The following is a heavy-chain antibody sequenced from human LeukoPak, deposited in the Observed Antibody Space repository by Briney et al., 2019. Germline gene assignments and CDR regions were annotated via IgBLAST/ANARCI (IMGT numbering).Heavy chain of an antibody. V-gene: IGHV1-2*02. Sequence: GASVKVSCKSSGYTFTAYYVHWVRQAPGQGLEWMGWIDPNSGGTNYAQKFQGRVTMTRDTSISTAYMELSRLRSDDTAVYYCAREGRLVIPKGGVSDNWFDPWGQGTLVTVSS. D-gene: IGHD3-9*01. CDR3: AREGRLVIPKGGVSDNWFDP. CDR2: IDPNSGGT. CDR1: GYTFTAYY. J-gene: IGHJ5*02.